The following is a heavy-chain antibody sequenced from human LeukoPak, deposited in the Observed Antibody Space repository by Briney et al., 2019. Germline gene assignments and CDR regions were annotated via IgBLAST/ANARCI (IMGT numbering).Heavy chain of an antibody. CDR1: GYTFTGYY. D-gene: IGHD3-10*01. Sequence: ASVKVSCKASGYTFTGYYMHWVRQAPGQGLEWMGWINPNSGGTNYAQKFQGRVTMTRDTSISTAYMELSRLRSDDTAVYYCAGMVRGANINNWFHPWGQGTLVTVSS. CDR3: AGMVRGANINNWFHP. CDR2: INPNSGGT. J-gene: IGHJ5*02. V-gene: IGHV1-2*02.